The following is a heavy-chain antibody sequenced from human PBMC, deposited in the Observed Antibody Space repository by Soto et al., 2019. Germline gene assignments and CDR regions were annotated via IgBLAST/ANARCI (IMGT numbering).Heavy chain of an antibody. CDR3: ARGLSTGLHYYDSSGYYPIDY. D-gene: IGHD3-22*01. J-gene: IGHJ4*02. CDR2: MNPNSGNT. CDR1: VCSFNSYD. Sequence: GASLKVSCKASVCSFNSYDITWVRQSTGQGLEWMGWMNPNSGNTGYAQKFQGRVTMTRNTSISTAYMELSSLRSEDTAVYYCARGLSTGLHYYDSSGYYPIDYWGQGTLVTVSS. V-gene: IGHV1-8*01.